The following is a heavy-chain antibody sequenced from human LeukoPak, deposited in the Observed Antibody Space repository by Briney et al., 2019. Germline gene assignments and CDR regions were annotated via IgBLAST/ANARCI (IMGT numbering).Heavy chain of an antibody. CDR2: INPNGGST. Sequence: GASVKVSCKASGYTFTSYYMHWVRQAPGQGLEWMGIINPNGGSTIYAQKFQGRVTMTRDTSTSTVYMELSSLRSEDTAVYYCARYSSSAGDYWGQGTLVTVSS. V-gene: IGHV1-46*01. CDR1: GYTFTSYY. CDR3: ARYSSSAGDY. J-gene: IGHJ4*02. D-gene: IGHD6-13*01.